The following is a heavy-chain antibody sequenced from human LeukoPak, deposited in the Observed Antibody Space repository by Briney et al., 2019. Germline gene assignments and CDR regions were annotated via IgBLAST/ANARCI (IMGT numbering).Heavy chain of an antibody. D-gene: IGHD3-10*01. Sequence: GGSLRLSCVAFGFTFSSFWLSWVRQAPGKGLEWLANIKQDGSEKYYVDSVKGRFTISRDNAKNSLYLQMNSLRAEDTAVYYCARATYYYGSGSQWYYFDYWGQGTLVTVSS. CDR2: IKQDGSEK. V-gene: IGHV3-7*01. J-gene: IGHJ4*02. CDR3: ARATYYYGSGSQWYYFDY. CDR1: GFTFSSFW.